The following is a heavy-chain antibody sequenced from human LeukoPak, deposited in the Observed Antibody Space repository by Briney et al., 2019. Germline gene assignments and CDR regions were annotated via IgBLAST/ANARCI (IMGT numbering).Heavy chain of an antibody. J-gene: IGHJ4*02. D-gene: IGHD4-17*01. V-gene: IGHV3-23*01. CDR2: ISGRGGST. Sequence: PGGSLRLSCAASGITFSNYAMSWVRQAPGKGLEWVSGISGRGGSTNYADSVKGRFTISRDNSKNALFLQMISLRGEDTAVYYCARVGYGDYDYYFDYWGQGILVTVSS. CDR1: GITFSNYA. CDR3: ARVGYGDYDYYFDY.